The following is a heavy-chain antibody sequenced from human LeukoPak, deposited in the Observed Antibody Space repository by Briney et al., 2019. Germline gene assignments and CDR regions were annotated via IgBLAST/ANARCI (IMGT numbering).Heavy chain of an antibody. D-gene: IGHD4-17*01. J-gene: IGHJ4*02. Sequence: SETLSLTCTVSDGSITNYDWSWVRQPPGKGLEFIGHVHYSGTANYNPSLRSRVTISIDTSKKHFFLKLKSVTAADTDVYYCARGYGDFRVEGRYFHSWGQGTLVTVSS. V-gene: IGHV4-59*01. CDR3: ARGYGDFRVEGRYFHS. CDR2: VHYSGTA. CDR1: DGSITNYD.